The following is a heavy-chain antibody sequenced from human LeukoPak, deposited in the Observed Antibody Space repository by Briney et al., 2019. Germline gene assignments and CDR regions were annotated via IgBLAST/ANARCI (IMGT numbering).Heavy chain of an antibody. CDR2: MNPNSGNT. J-gene: IGHJ5*02. Sequence: ASVKVSCKASGYTFTSYDINWVRQATGQGLEWMGWMNPNSGNTGYAQKFQGRVTMTRNTSISTAYMELSSLRSEDTAVYYCARVLLGPIRYSDWLRAYDPWGQGILVTVSS. CDR3: ARVLLGPIRYSDWLRAYDP. D-gene: IGHD3-9*01. V-gene: IGHV1-8*01. CDR1: GYTFTSYD.